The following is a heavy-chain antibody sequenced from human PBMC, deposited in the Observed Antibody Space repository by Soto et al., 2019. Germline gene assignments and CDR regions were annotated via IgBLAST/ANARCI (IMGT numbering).Heavy chain of an antibody. J-gene: IGHJ5*02. D-gene: IGHD3-22*01. CDR3: ARAGDANYYDSSGYHTWFDP. CDR1: GFTFSSYS. V-gene: IGHV3-21*01. CDR2: ISSSSSYI. Sequence: GGSLRLSCAASGFTFSSYSMNWVRQAPGKGLEWVSSISSSSSYIYYADSVKGRFTISRDNAKNSLYLQMNSLRAEDTAVYYCARAGDANYYDSSGYHTWFDPWGQGTLVTVPQ.